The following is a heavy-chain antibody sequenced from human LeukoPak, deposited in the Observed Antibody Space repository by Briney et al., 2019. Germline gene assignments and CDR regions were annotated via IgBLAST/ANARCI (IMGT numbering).Heavy chain of an antibody. Sequence: GGSLRLSCAASGFTFSSYSMNWGREAPGKGLEWVSSISSSSSYIYYADSVKGRFTISRDNAKNSLYLQMNSLRAEDTAVYYCARARGVPSWFDPWGQGTLVTVSS. J-gene: IGHJ5*02. V-gene: IGHV3-21*01. D-gene: IGHD3-10*01. CDR1: GFTFSSYS. CDR2: ISSSSSYI. CDR3: ARARGVPSWFDP.